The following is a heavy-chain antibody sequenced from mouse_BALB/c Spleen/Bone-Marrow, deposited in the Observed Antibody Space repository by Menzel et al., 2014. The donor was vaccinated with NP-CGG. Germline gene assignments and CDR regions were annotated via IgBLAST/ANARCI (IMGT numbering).Heavy chain of an antibody. Sequence: EVKLQESGPELEKPGASVEISCKASGYSFTAYNMNWVKQSNGKSLEWIGSIDPYYGGTSYNQKFKGKATLTVDKSSSTAYMQLKNLTSEDSAVYYCTRDDSPYWYFDVWGAGTTVTVSS. D-gene: IGHD2-4*01. CDR1: GYSFTAYN. CDR2: IDPYYGGT. J-gene: IGHJ1*01. CDR3: TRDDSPYWYFDV. V-gene: IGHV1-39*01.